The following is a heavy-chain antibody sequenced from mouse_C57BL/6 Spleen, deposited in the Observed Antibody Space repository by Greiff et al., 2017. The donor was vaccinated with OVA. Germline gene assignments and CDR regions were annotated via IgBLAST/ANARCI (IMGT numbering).Heavy chain of an antibody. J-gene: IGHJ3*01. V-gene: IGHV1-80*01. CDR2: IYPGDGDT. CDR3: ARAEDGGFAY. CDR1: GYAFSSYW. Sequence: VKLVESGAELVKPGASVKISCKASGYAFSSYWMNWVKQRPGKGLEWIGQIYPGDGDTNYNGKFKGKATLTADKSSSTAYMQLSSLTSEDSAVYFCARAEDGGFAYWGQGTLVTVSA.